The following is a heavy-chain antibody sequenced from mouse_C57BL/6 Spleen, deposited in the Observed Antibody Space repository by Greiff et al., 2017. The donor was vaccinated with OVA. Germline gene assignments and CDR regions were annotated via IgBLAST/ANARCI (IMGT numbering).Heavy chain of an antibody. V-gene: IGHV1-64*01. J-gene: IGHJ3*01. D-gene: IGHD1-1*01. Sequence: QVHVKQPGAELVKPGASVKLSCKASGYTFTSYWMHWVKQRPGQGLEWIGMIHPNSGSTNYNEKFKSKATLTVDKSSSTAYMQLSSLTSEDSAVYYCARGVYYGSSYAWFAYWGQGTLVTVSA. CDR1: GYTFTSYW. CDR2: IHPNSGST. CDR3: ARGVYYGSSYAWFAY.